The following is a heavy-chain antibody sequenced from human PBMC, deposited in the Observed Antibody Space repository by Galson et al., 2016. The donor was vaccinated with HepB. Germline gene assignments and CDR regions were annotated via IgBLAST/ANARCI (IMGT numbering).Heavy chain of an antibody. D-gene: IGHD3-10*01. CDR2: IFYFDNT. Sequence: ETLSLTCPVSGASVSSTGYYWSWIRQPPGKGLEWIGYIFYFDNTNYNPSLKSRVTISVDTSKNQFSLKLNSVTAADTAVYYCASDSTYGNFWGQGTLATVSS. CDR3: ASDSTYGNF. V-gene: IGHV4-61*08. J-gene: IGHJ4*02. CDR1: GASVSSTGYY.